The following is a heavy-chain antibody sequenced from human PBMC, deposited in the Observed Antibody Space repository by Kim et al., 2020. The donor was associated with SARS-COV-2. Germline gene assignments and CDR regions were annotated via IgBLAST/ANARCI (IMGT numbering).Heavy chain of an antibody. CDR2: ISYDGSNK. V-gene: IGHV3-33*05. J-gene: IGHJ4*02. CDR1: GFTFSSYG. Sequence: GGSLRLSCAASGFTFSSYGMHWVRQAPGKGLEWVAVISYDGSNKYYADSVKGRFTISRDNSKNTLYLQMNSLRAEDTAVYYCARGPIVLAPYYFDYWGQG. D-gene: IGHD2-15*01. CDR3: ARGPIVLAPYYFDY.